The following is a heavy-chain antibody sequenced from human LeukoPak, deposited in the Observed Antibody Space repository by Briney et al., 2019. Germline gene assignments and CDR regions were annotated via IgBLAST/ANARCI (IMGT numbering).Heavy chain of an antibody. D-gene: IGHD7-27*01. Sequence: SQTLSLTSAISGDSASIISAAWDWIRQSPSRGLEWLGRTYYRSKWYNNYAVSVKSRISINPETSKNQFSLQLKSVTAEDTAVYYCVTEQTGDQNFVYWSQGTLVTVSS. CDR1: GDSASIISAA. CDR2: TYYRSKWYN. J-gene: IGHJ4*02. CDR3: VTEQTGDQNFVY. V-gene: IGHV6-1*01.